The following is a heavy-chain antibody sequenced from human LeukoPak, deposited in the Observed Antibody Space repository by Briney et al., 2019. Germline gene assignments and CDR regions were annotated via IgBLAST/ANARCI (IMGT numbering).Heavy chain of an antibody. V-gene: IGHV1-3*01. J-gene: IGHJ5*02. CDR2: INADNGNT. CDR1: GYTITTYA. CDR3: ARAPYDILTGYSLNWFDP. D-gene: IGHD3-9*01. Sequence: GPVKVSCKASGYTITTYAMHWVRQAPGQRLEWMGWINADNGNTKYSQKFRGRVIITRDTSAYTAYMELSSLNSEDTAVYYCARAPYDILTGYSLNWFDPWGQGTLVTVSS.